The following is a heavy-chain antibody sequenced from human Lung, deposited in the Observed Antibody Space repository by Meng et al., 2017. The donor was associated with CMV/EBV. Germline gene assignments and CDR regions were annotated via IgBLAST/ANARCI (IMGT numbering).Heavy chain of an antibody. CDR2: INPSGGST. J-gene: IGHJ6*02. Sequence: SVXVSXXASGYTFTSYYMHWVRQAPGQGLEWMGIINPSGGSTSYAQKFQGRVTMTRDTSTSTVYMELSSLRSEDTAVYYCARAGRYCSSTSCYNEDYYYYYGMDAWGQGTXVTVSS. CDR3: ARAGRYCSSTSCYNEDYYYYYGMDA. CDR1: GYTFTSYY. D-gene: IGHD2-2*02. V-gene: IGHV1-46*01.